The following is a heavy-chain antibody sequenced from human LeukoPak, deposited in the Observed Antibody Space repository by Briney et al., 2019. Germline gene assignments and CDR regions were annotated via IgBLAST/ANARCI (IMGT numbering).Heavy chain of an antibody. CDR2: IYYSGST. D-gene: IGHD2-21*02. CDR3: ATQVVVVTATPNWYFDL. J-gene: IGHJ2*01. CDR1: GGSISSSSYY. Sequence: KPSETLSLTCTVSGGSISSSSYYWGWIRQPPGKGLEWIGSIYYSGSTYYNPSLKSRVTISVDTSKNQFSLKLSSVTAADTAVYYCATQVVVVTATPNWYFDLWGRGTLVTVSS. V-gene: IGHV4-39*07.